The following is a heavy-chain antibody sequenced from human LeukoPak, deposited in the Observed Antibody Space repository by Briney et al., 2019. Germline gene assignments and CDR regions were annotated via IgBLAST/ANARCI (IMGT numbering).Heavy chain of an antibody. D-gene: IGHD2-15*01. CDR1: GGSISSSSYY. J-gene: IGHJ5*02. Sequence: SETLSLTCTVSGGSISSSSYYWGWIRQPPGKGLEWIGTIYYTGNTYYNPSLKSRVTISVDTSKNHFSLKLSSVTAADTAVYYCAKDFHGYCSGGSCYSGGWFDPWGQGTLVTVSS. V-gene: IGHV4-39*07. CDR3: AKDFHGYCSGGSCYSGGWFDP. CDR2: IYYTGNT.